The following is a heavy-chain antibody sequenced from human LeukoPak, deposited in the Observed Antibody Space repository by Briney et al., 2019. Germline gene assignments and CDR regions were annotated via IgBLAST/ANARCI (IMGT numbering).Heavy chain of an antibody. D-gene: IGHD3-22*01. CDR3: ARSLGGYYDSSGYYYGHDALDI. Sequence: GGSLRLSCAASGFTFSSYDMHWVRQAPGKGLEWVSAISTAGDTYYRGSVKCRFTISRENAKNSVYLQMNSLRAGDTAVYYGARSLGGYYDSSGYYYGHDALDIWGQGAMVTVAS. V-gene: IGHV3-13*01. J-gene: IGHJ3*02. CDR2: ISTAGDT. CDR1: GFTFSSYD.